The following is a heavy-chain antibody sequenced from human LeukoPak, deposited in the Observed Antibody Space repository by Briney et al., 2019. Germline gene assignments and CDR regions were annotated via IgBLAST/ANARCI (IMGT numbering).Heavy chain of an antibody. CDR3: ARRGVTTQYSFYAMAV. J-gene: IGHJ6*02. V-gene: IGHV1-3*01. CDR1: GYTFTSYA. CDR2: IDAGSGNT. Sequence: ASVKVSCKASGYTFTSYAVHWVRQAPGQRPEWMGWIDAGSGNTGCSQEFQGRVTITRDTSASTAYMELSSLTSEDTVVYYCARRGVTTQYSFYAMAVWGQGTTVTVSS. D-gene: IGHD2-21*02.